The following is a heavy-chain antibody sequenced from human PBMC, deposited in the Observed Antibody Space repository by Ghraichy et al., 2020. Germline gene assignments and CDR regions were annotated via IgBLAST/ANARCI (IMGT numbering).Heavy chain of an antibody. D-gene: IGHD6-6*01. CDR1: RYTFTSYD. J-gene: IGHJ5*02. Sequence: ASVKVSCKASRYTFTSYDINWVRQATGPWLEWMGWMNPNSGNTGYAQKFHGRVTMTRNTSISTAYMELSSLRSEDTAVYYCARKGIAARNWFDPWGQGTLVTVSS. V-gene: IGHV1-8*01. CDR2: MNPNSGNT. CDR3: ARKGIAARNWFDP.